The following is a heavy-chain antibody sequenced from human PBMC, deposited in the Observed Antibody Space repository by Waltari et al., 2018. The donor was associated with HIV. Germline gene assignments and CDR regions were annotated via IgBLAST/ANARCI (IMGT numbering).Heavy chain of an antibody. J-gene: IGHJ4*02. V-gene: IGHV4-59*01. CDR1: GGSIPRYY. CDR3: ARGPTRYYFDN. CDR2: IYYSGST. D-gene: IGHD2-2*01. Sequence: QVQLQESGPGLVKPSETLSLTCTVPGGSIPRYYWSWIRQPPGKGLEWIGYIYYSGSTNYNPSLKSRVTISVDTSKNQFSLNVTSVTAADTAVYYCARGPTRYYFDNWGQGTLVTVSS.